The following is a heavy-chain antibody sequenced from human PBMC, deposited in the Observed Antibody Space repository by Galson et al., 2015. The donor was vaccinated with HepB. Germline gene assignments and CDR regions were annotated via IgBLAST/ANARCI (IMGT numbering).Heavy chain of an antibody. J-gene: IGHJ5*02. Sequence: SVKVSCKASGGTFSSYAISWVRQAPGQGLEWMGGIIPIFGTANYAQKFQGRVTITADESTSTAYMELSSLRSEDTAVYYCARDATYYDYVWGSWNWFDPWGQGTLVTVSS. CDR1: GGTFSSYA. CDR2: IIPIFGTA. V-gene: IGHV1-69*13. D-gene: IGHD3-16*01. CDR3: ARDATYYDYVWGSWNWFDP.